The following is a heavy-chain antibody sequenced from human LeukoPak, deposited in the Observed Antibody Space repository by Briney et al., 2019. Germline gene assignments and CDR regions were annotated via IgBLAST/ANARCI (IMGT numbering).Heavy chain of an antibody. CDR3: ARVDDSSGYLRDGFDI. V-gene: IGHV1-2*02. J-gene: IGHJ3*02. Sequence: ASVKVSCKASGYTFTGYHIHWVRQAPGQGLEWMGWINPNSGGTNYAQNFQGRVTMTRDTSISTAYMEPSRLISDDTAIYYCARVDDSSGYLRDGFDIWGQGTTVTVPS. D-gene: IGHD3-22*01. CDR2: INPNSGGT. CDR1: GYTFTGYH.